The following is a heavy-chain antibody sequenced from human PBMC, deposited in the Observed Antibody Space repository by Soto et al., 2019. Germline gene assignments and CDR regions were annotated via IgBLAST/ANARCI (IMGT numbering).Heavy chain of an antibody. D-gene: IGHD7-27*01. J-gene: IGHJ4*02. Sequence: EVQLVESGGGLVQPGGSLRLSCVASEFTFSRHWMHWVRQAPGKGLVWVSRIKSDGSSANYADSVKGRFTISRDNAKNTLYLQMNSLRAEDTAVYYCARDGEQPGEPGDYWGQGTLVTVS. CDR3: ARDGEQPGEPGDY. CDR2: IKSDGSSA. CDR1: EFTFSRHW. V-gene: IGHV3-74*01.